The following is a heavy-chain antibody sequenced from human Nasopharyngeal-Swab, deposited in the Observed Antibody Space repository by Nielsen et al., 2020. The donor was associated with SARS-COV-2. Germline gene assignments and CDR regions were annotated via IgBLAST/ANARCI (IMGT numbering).Heavy chain of an antibody. J-gene: IGHJ4*02. CDR1: GFIFSASA. Sequence: GESLKISCAASGFIFSASAIHLVRQASGKGLEWVVRIGDKDHNYATTYGASVQGRFTISRDDSKNTAFLQMDSLKTEDTALYYCTTDFYFDYWGQGTLVTVSS. V-gene: IGHV3-73*01. CDR3: TTDFYFDY. CDR2: IGDKDHNYAT.